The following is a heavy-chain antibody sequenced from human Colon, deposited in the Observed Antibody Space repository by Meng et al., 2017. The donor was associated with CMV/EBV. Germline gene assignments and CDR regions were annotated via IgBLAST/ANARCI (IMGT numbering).Heavy chain of an antibody. V-gene: IGHV5-51*01. Sequence: GGSLRLSCTVSGYSFTNYWIGWVRQTPEKGLEWMAIMHPNYLHITYSPSFQGRVTISADKSISTAFLQWSNLEASDTAMYYCVRRNSNYASYYFDYWGQGTLVTVSS. J-gene: IGHJ4*02. CDR2: MHPNYLHI. CDR1: GYSFTNYW. D-gene: IGHD4-11*01. CDR3: VRRNSNYASYYFDY.